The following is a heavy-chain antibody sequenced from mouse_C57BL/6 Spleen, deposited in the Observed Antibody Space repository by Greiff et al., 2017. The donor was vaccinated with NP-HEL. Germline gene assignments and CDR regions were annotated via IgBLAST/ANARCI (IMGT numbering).Heavy chain of an antibody. Sequence: EVNVVESEGGLVQPGSSMKLSCTASGFTFSDYYMAWVRQVPEKGLEWVANINYDGSSTYYLDSLKSRFIISRDNAKNILYLQMSSLKSEDTATYYCARERGTGYYFDYWGQGTTLTVSS. CDR3: ARERGTGYYFDY. J-gene: IGHJ2*01. D-gene: IGHD3-3*01. CDR1: GFTFSDYY. CDR2: INYDGSST. V-gene: IGHV5-16*01.